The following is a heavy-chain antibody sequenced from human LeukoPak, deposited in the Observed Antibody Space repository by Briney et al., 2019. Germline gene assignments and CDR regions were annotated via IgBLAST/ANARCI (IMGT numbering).Heavy chain of an antibody. CDR1: GGSFSGYY. J-gene: IGHJ4*02. CDR3: ARSYDSSGYPLFDY. CDR2: INHSGST. D-gene: IGHD3-22*01. V-gene: IGHV4-34*01. Sequence: SETLSLTCAVYGGSFSGYYWSWIRQPPGKGLEWSGEINHSGSTNYNPSLKSRVTISVDTSKNQFSLKLSSVTAADTAVYYCARSYDSSGYPLFDYWGQGTLVTVSS.